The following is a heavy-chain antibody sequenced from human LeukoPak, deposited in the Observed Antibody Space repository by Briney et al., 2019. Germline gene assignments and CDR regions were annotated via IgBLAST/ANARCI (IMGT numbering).Heavy chain of an antibody. CDR2: ISSGGNT. J-gene: IGHJ4*02. CDR1: GFTFSSYA. V-gene: IGHV3-23*01. Sequence: GGSLRLSCAASGFTFSSYAMSWVRQAPGKGLGWVSAISSGGNTYYADSVKGRFTISRDNSKNTPYLQMNSLRAEDTAVYYCAKRLSYNFDYWGQGTLVTVSS. D-gene: IGHD2-2*01. CDR3: AKRLSYNFDY.